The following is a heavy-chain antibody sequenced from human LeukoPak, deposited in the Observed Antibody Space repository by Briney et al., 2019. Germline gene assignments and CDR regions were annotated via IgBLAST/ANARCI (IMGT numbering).Heavy chain of an antibody. Sequence: GASVKVSCKASGYTFTGYYMHWVRQAPGQGLEWMGWINPNSGGTNYAQKFQGRVTMTRDTSISTAYMELSRLRSDDTAVYYCARVSDWTWWELLPFYYWGQGTLVTVSS. D-gene: IGHD1-26*01. CDR1: GYTFTGYY. J-gene: IGHJ4*02. CDR3: ARVSDWTWWELLPFYY. V-gene: IGHV1-2*02. CDR2: INPNSGGT.